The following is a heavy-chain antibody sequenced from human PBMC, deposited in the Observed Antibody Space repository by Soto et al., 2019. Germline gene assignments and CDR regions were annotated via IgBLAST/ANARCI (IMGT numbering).Heavy chain of an antibody. D-gene: IGHD3-3*01. CDR1: GYTFTSYG. CDR2: ISAYNGNT. Sequence: ASVKVSCKASGYTFTSYGISWVRQAPGQGLEWMGWISAYNGNTNYAQKLQGRVTMTTDTSTSTAYMELRSLRSDDTAVYYCARTSYDFWSLCFRYYYPSRDVWG. CDR3: ARTSYDFWSLCFRYYYPSRDV. V-gene: IGHV1-18*01. J-gene: IGHJ6*02.